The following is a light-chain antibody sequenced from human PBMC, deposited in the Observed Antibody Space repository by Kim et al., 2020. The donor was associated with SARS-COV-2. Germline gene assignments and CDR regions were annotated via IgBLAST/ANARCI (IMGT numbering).Light chain of an antibody. J-gene: IGKJ1*01. Sequence: EIMMTQSPATLSVSPGERATLSCRATQSVSTKLAWYQQKPGQAPRLLIYGAFARATGIPARFSGSGSGTEFTLTVSSLQSEDFALYYCQQYNNWPWTFGQGTKVDIK. CDR3: QQYNNWPWT. CDR2: GAF. CDR1: QSVSTK. V-gene: IGKV3-15*01.